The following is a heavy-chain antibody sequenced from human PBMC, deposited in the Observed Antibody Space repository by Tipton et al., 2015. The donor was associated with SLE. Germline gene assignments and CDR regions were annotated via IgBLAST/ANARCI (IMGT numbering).Heavy chain of an antibody. V-gene: IGHV3-30*04. CDR3: AREELLLDAFDI. D-gene: IGHD2-21*02. CDR1: RFTFSSYA. CDR2: ISYDGSNK. J-gene: IGHJ3*02. Sequence: SLRLSCAASRFTFSSYAMHWVRQAPGKGLEWVAVISYDGSNKYYADSVKGRFTISRDNSKNTLYLQMNSLRAEDTAVYYCAREELLLDAFDIWGQGTMVTVSS.